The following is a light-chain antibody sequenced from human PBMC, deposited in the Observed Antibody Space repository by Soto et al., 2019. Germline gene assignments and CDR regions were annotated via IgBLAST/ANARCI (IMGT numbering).Light chain of an antibody. CDR2: GTS. V-gene: IGKV3-20*01. J-gene: IGKJ1*01. CDR1: QSVTSTY. CDR3: QQSESSPRT. Sequence: DIELTQSPGTLSLSPGERATLSCRASQSVTSTYLAWYQQTPGQAPRLLIYGTSNRATGVPDRFSGSGSGTDFTLNTSGLEPEDFAVYYCQQSESSPRTFGQGTKVDIK.